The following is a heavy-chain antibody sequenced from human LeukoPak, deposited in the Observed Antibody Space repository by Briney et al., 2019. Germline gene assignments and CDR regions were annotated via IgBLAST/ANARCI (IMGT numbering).Heavy chain of an antibody. CDR1: GGSISSYY. CDR2: IYTSGST. Sequence: SETLSLTCTVSGGSISSYYWSWIRQPAGKGLEWIGRIYTSGSTNYNPSLKSRVTMSVDTSKNQFSLKLSSVTAADTAVYYCARGSMPAGRAVAGFFDYWGQGTLVTVSS. CDR3: ARGSMPAGRAVAGFFDY. V-gene: IGHV4-4*07. J-gene: IGHJ4*02. D-gene: IGHD6-19*01.